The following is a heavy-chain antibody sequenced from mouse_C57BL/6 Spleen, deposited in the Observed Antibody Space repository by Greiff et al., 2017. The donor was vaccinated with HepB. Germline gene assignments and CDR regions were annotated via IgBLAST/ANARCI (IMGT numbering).Heavy chain of an antibody. D-gene: IGHD1-1*01. V-gene: IGHV1-64*01. CDR2: IHPNSGST. J-gene: IGHJ2*01. CDR3: ARSNYYGSGFDY. CDR1: GYTFTSYW. Sequence: QVQLKQPGAELVKPGASVKLSCKASGYTFTSYWMHWVKQRPGQGLEWIGMIHPNSGSTNYNEKFKSKATLTVDKSSSTAYMQLSSLTSEDSAVYYCARSNYYGSGFDYWGQGTTLTVSS.